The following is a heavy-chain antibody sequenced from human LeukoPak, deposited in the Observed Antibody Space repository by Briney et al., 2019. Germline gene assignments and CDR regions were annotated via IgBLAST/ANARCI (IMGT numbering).Heavy chain of an antibody. J-gene: IGHJ4*02. Sequence: GESLKISCKGSGYNFPNYWIAWVRQMPGKGLEWMGIVYLGDSDTRYSPSFQGQVTISADKPISTAYVQWSSLKASDSAMYYCARHQNVGATSPFDYWGQGTLVTVSS. V-gene: IGHV5-51*01. D-gene: IGHD1-26*01. CDR3: ARHQNVGATSPFDY. CDR2: VYLGDSDT. CDR1: GYNFPNYW.